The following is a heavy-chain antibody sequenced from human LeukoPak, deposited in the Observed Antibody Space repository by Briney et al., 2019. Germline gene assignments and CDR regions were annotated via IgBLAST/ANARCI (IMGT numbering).Heavy chain of an antibody. V-gene: IGHV3-23*01. J-gene: IGHJ4*02. CDR2: ISGSGGST. CDR3: AKGAVWGSYRPYYFDY. Sequence: GGSLRLSCAASGFTFSSYAMSWVRQAPGKGLEWVSAISGSGGSTYYADSVKGLFTISRDNSKNTLYLQMNSLRAEDTAVYYCAKGAVWGSYRPYYFDYWGQGTLVTVSS. CDR1: GFTFSSYA. D-gene: IGHD3-16*02.